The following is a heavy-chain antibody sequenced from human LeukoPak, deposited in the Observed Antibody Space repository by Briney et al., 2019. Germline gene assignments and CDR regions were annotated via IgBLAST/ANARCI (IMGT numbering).Heavy chain of an antibody. V-gene: IGHV3-7*04. CDR3: ARALYDSTGYYDY. CDR1: GFTFSSYW. CDR2: IKKDGSDK. Sequence: GGSLRLSCSASGFTFSSYWMTWVRQAPGKGLQWVAYIKKDGSDKYYVDSVKGRFTISRDNAKNSLYLQMNSLRVEDTAVYYCARALYDSTGYYDYWGQGSLVTVSS. J-gene: IGHJ4*02. D-gene: IGHD3-22*01.